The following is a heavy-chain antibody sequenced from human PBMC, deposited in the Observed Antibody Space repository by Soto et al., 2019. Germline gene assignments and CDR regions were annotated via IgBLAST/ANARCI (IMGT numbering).Heavy chain of an antibody. CDR1: GFTFIRHG. J-gene: IGHJ2*01. V-gene: IGHV3-23*01. D-gene: IGHD3-10*01. Sequence: EVQLWESGGGLVQPGGSLRFSCGGPGFTFIRHGMTWFRQAPGKGLEWVPSISGDGYTTYYADYVRGRFTISRDNSKDTVYVQMNSLRDEDTAVYYCAREASVPSVGEFWYFDLWGRGTKVTVFS. CDR3: AREASVPSVGEFWYFDL. CDR2: ISGDGYTT.